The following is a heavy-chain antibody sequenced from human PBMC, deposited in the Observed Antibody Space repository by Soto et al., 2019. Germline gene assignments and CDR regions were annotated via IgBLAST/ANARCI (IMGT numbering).Heavy chain of an antibody. D-gene: IGHD3-22*01. CDR3: AMSNSNDLYYHFES. V-gene: IGHV3-7*01. CDR1: GFTFTSYW. J-gene: IGHJ4*02. CDR2: IKQDGSEK. Sequence: GGSLRLSCAASGFTFTSYWMSWVRQAPGKGLEWVATIKQDGSEKYYVDSVKGRFTISRDNAKNSLFLQMNSLRPEDTAVYYCAMSNSNDLYYHFESWGQGTPVTVSS.